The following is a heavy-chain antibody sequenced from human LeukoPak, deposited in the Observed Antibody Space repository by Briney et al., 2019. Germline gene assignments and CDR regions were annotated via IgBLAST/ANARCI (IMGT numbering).Heavy chain of an antibody. D-gene: IGHD2-2*02. J-gene: IGHJ4*02. Sequence: SETLSLTCAVYGGSFSGYYWSWIRQPPGKGLEWIGEINHSGSTNYNPSLKSRVPITVDTSKNQFSLKLNSVTAADTAVYYCARGPYCSSTSCYTVAFDYWGQGTLVTVSS. CDR3: ARGPYCSSTSCYTVAFDY. V-gene: IGHV4-34*01. CDR1: GGSFSGYY. CDR2: INHSGST.